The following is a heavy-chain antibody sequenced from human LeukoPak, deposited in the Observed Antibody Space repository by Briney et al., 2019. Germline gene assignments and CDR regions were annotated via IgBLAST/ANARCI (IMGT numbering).Heavy chain of an antibody. J-gene: IGHJ4*02. CDR3: ASSQLRYFDWLSRKPYFDY. CDR2: IYGGGST. D-gene: IGHD3-9*01. CDR1: GLSVSSNF. V-gene: IGHV3-66*01. Sequence: PGGSLRLSCAATGLSVSSNFMSWVRQAPGKGLEWVSVIYGGGSTYYADSVKGRFTISRDNSKNTLYLQMNSLRAEDTAVYYCASSQLRYFDWLSRKPYFDYWGQGTLVTVSS.